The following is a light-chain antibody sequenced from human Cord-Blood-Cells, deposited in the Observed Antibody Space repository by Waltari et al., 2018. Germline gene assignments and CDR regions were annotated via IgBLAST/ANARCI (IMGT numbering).Light chain of an antibody. V-gene: IGKV2-28*01. Sequence: DIVMTQSPLSLPVTPGEPASISCRSSQSLLHSNGYNYLDWYLQKPGQSPQLLIYLGSNRASGVPDRFSGSGSGTDFTLKISRVEAEDVGVYCCMQALQTPLTFGGGTKVE. CDR2: LGS. J-gene: IGKJ4*01. CDR1: QSLLHSNGYNY. CDR3: MQALQTPLT.